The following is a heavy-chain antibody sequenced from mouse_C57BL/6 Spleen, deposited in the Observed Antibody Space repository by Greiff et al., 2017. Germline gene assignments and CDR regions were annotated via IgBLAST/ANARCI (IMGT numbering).Heavy chain of an antibody. D-gene: IGHD1-3*01. J-gene: IGHJ3*01. V-gene: IGHV1-54*01. CDR3: ASKGETGFAY. Sequence: VQLQQSGAELVRPGTSVKVSCKASGYAFTNYLIEWVKQRPGQGLEWIGVINPGSGGTNYNEKFKGKATLTADKSSSTAYMQLSSLTSEDSAVYFCASKGETGFAYWGQGTLVTVSA. CDR1: GYAFTNYL. CDR2: INPGSGGT.